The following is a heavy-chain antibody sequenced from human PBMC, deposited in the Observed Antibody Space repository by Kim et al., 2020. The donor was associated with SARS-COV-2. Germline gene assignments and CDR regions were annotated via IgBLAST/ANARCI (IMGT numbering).Heavy chain of an antibody. CDR2: IYYSGST. Sequence: SETLSLTCTVSGGSISSSSYYWGWIRQPPGKGLEWIGSIYYSGSTYYNPSLKSRVTISVDTSKNQFSLKLSSVTAADTAVYYCASWFTSRGGWYWGFDYWGQGTLVTVSS. CDR3: ASWFTSRGGWYWGFDY. V-gene: IGHV4-39*01. D-gene: IGHD6-19*01. CDR1: GGSISSSSYY. J-gene: IGHJ4*02.